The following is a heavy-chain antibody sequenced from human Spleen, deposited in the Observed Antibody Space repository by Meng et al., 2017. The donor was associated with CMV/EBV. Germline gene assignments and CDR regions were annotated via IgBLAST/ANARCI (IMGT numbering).Heavy chain of an antibody. J-gene: IGHJ5*02. CDR3: ASLPTPGVQDYGDYVRRKNWFDP. CDR1: GYTFTGYY. Sequence: SVKVSCKASGYTFTGYYMHWVRQAPGQGLEWMGRIIPILGIANYAQKFQGRVTITADKSTSTAYMELSSLRSEDTAVYYCASLPTPGVQDYGDYVRRKNWFDPWGQGTLVTVSS. CDR2: IIPILGIA. D-gene: IGHD4-17*01. V-gene: IGHV1-69*02.